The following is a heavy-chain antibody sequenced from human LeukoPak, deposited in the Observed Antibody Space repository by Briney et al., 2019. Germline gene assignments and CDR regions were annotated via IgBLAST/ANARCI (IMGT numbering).Heavy chain of an antibody. CDR3: ARDGGRGARSLQRYWYFDL. D-gene: IGHD3-16*01. CDR1: GFTFSSYV. Sequence: GGSLRLSCAASGFTFSSYVMNWVRQAPGKGLEWVSSISGTGGTTYYADSVKGRFTISRDNSKTTLYLQMNSLRAEDTAVYYCARDGGRGARSLQRYWYFDLWGRGTLVTVSS. V-gene: IGHV3-23*01. CDR2: ISGTGGTT. J-gene: IGHJ2*01.